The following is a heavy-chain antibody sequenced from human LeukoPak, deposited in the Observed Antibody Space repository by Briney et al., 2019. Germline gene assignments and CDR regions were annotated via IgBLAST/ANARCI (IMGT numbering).Heavy chain of an antibody. D-gene: IGHD3-16*02. V-gene: IGHV3-53*01. CDR2: IYSDNT. CDR3: AKENHLQTYYDYVWGSYRSYYFDY. CDR1: GFTVSSNS. J-gene: IGHJ4*02. Sequence: GGSLRLSCTVSGFTVSSNSMSWVRQAPGKGLEWVSFIYSDNTHYSDSVKGRFTISRDNSKNTLYLQMNSLRAEDTAVYYCAKENHLQTYYDYVWGSYRSYYFDYWGQGTLVTVSS.